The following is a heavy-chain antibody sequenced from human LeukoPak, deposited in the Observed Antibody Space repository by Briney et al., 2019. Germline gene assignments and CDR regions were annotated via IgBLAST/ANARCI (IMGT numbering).Heavy chain of an antibody. CDR1: GYTFTSYY. J-gene: IGHJ4*02. D-gene: IGHD1-26*01. CDR3: ARAPPGGATIY. V-gene: IGHV1-46*01. Sequence: GASVKVSCKASGYTFTSYYMHWVRQAPGQGLEWMGIINPSGGSTSYAQKFQGRVTMTRDTSTSTVYMGLSSLRSEDTAVYYCARAPPGGATIYWGQGTLVTVSS. CDR2: INPSGGST.